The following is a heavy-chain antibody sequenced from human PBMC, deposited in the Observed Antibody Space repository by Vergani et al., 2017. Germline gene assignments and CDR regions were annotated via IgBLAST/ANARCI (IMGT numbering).Heavy chain of an antibody. CDR3: ARTGSIAAAESGFDY. D-gene: IGHD6-13*01. Sequence: EVQLVESGGGLIQPGGSLRLSCAASGFTVSSNYMSWVRQAPGKGLEWVSVIYSGGSTYYADSVKGRFTISRGNSKNTLYLQMNSLRAEDTAVYYCARTGSIAAAESGFDYWGQGTLVTVSS. J-gene: IGHJ4*02. CDR2: IYSGGST. CDR1: GFTVSSNY. V-gene: IGHV3-53*01.